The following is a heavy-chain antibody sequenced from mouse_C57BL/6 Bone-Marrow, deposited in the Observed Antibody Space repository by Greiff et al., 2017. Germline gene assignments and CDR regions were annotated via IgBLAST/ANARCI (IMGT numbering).Heavy chain of an antibody. CDR3: ARRPYYYGSSYGVDY. D-gene: IGHD1-1*01. Sequence: EVQRVESGGGLVKPGGSLKLSCAASGFTFSDYGMHWVRQAPEKGLEWVAYISSGSSTIYYADTVKGRFTISRDNAKNTLFLQMTSLRSEDTAMYYCARRPYYYGSSYGVDYWGQGTSVTVSS. CDR2: ISSGSSTI. CDR1: GFTFSDYG. J-gene: IGHJ4*01. V-gene: IGHV5-17*01.